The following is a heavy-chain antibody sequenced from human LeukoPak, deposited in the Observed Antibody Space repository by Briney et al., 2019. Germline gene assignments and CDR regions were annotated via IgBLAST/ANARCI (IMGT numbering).Heavy chain of an antibody. CDR3: ATDIVVVPAATGGVDY. CDR2: IYYSGST. D-gene: IGHD2-2*01. J-gene: IGHJ4*02. Sequence: SETLSLTCTVSGGSISSSSYYWGWIRQPPGKGLEWIGSIYYSGSTYYNPSLKSRVTISVDTSKNQFSLKLSSVTAADTAVYYCATDIVVVPAATGGVDYWGQGTLVTVSS. V-gene: IGHV4-39*01. CDR1: GGSISSSSYY.